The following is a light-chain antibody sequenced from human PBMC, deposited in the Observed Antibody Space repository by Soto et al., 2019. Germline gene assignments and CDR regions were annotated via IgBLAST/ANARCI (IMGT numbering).Light chain of an antibody. V-gene: IGLV1-40*01. CDR1: SSNIGAGYD. CDR3: QSYDSSLSGWV. Sequence: QSVLTQPPSVSGAPGQRVTISCTESSSNIGAGYDVHWYHQLPGTAPKLLISGNSNRPSGVPDRFSGSKSGTLAALAITGRQAEDEADYYCQSYDSSLSGWVFGGGTKLTVL. J-gene: IGLJ3*02. CDR2: GNS.